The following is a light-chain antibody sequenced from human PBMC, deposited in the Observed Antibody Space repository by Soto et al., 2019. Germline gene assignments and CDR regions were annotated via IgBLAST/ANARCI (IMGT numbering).Light chain of an antibody. Sequence: IVLTQSPSTLSSFPGDRVTLSCRASQSISNNLAWYQQKPGQAPRLLIYGASTTATGIPARFSGSGTGTEFTLTISSLESEDFAVSYCQQYTNSPRTFGEGTQVDIK. CDR2: GAS. CDR3: QQYTNSPRT. CDR1: QSISNN. V-gene: IGKV3-15*01. J-gene: IGKJ1*01.